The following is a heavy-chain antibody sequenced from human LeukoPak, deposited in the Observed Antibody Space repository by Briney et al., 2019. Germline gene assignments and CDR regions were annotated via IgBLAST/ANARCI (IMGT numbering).Heavy chain of an antibody. CDR1: GFTFNSYA. V-gene: IGHV3-23*01. D-gene: IGHD6-19*01. CDR3: AKASGWYPYFHH. J-gene: IGHJ1*01. CDR2: VSGSGGTT. Sequence: GGSLRLSCAASGFTFNSYAMNWVRQAPGKGLEWVSTVSGSGGTTFYADSVKGRFTISRDNSKNTLCLQMSSLRAEDTAIYYCAKASGWYPYFHHWGQGTLVTVSS.